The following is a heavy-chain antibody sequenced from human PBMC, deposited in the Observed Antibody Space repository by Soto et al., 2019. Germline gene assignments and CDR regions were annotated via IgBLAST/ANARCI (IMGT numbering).Heavy chain of an antibody. CDR1: GASIKGDSTSSYY. CDR3: ARRDFYDSGGYYMRNPFDH. CDR2: IYSSGST. Sequence: PSETLSLTCSVSGASIKGDSTSSYYWSWIRQPPGKGLEWIGYIYSSGSTNYNPSVKGRFTISVDTSKNHFSLRLSSATAADTAVYYCARRDFYDSGGYYMRNPFDHCGEEAMVTFYS. J-gene: IGHJ4*02. V-gene: IGHV4-61*03. D-gene: IGHD3-22*01.